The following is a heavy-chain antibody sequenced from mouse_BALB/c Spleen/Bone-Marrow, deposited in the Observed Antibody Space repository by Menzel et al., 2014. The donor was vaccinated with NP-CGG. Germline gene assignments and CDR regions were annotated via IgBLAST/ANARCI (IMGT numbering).Heavy chain of an antibody. J-gene: IGHJ3*01. CDR2: INPGSGDT. CDR3: ARNANWLFAY. Sequence: VHLAESGTELVRPGTSVKVSCKASGYAFTNYLIEWVKQRPGQGLEWIGVINPGSGDTSYNEKFRGKATLTADKSSSTAYMQLSSLTSDDSAVYFCARNANWLFAYWGQGTLVTVSA. CDR1: GYAFTNYL. D-gene: IGHD4-1*01. V-gene: IGHV1-54*01.